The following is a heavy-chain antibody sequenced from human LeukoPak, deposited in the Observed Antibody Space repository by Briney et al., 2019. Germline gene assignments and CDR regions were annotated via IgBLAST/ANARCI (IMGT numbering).Heavy chain of an antibody. CDR3: ASNPYHSGYSGRENYYGMDV. Sequence: SVKVSCKASGTTFSRSAISWVRQAPGQGLEWMGGVIPILGTTNYAQKFRDRVSITTDESTSTAYMELSSLRSEDTAVYYCASNPYHSGYSGRENYYGMDVWGQGTTVTVSS. CDR1: GTTFSRSA. J-gene: IGHJ6*02. CDR2: VIPILGTT. V-gene: IGHV1-69*05. D-gene: IGHD3-22*01.